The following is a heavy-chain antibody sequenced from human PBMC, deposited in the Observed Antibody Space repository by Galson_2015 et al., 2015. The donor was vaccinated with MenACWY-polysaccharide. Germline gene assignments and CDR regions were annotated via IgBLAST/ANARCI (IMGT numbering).Heavy chain of an antibody. CDR2: IRESGIGT. D-gene: IGHD4-23*01. Sequence: SLRLSCAASGFTFSSYTMNWVRQAPGQGLEWVSAIRESGIGTYYADSVKGRFTISRDNSKNTLYLQMNSLRAEDTAIYYCAKDSGVGGDDIWGQGTVVTVSS. V-gene: IGHV3-23*01. J-gene: IGHJ3*02. CDR1: GFTFSSYT. CDR3: AKDSGVGGDDI.